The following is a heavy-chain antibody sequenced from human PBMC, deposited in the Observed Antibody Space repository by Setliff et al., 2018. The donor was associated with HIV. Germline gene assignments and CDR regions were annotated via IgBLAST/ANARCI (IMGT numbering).Heavy chain of an antibody. CDR3: ARGGWSVDTAMVQPLD. Sequence: PGGSLRLSCAASGFSVSSNYMNWVRQAPGKGLEWVSVIYSGGSTYYADSVKGRFTISRDNAKNSLYLQMNSLRAEDSAMCYCARGGWSVDTAMVQPLDWGQGTLVTVSS. CDR2: IYSGGST. V-gene: IGHV3-66*01. CDR1: GFSVSSNY. D-gene: IGHD5-18*01. J-gene: IGHJ4*02.